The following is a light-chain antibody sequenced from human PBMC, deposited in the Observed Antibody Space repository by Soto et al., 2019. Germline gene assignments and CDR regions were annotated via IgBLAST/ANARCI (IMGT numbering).Light chain of an antibody. J-gene: IGKJ2*01. CDR1: QSVNNNY. CDR2: GAS. CDR3: QQYGSSQYT. Sequence: EIVLTQSPGTLSLSPGERATLSCRASQSVNNNYLAWYQQKPGQAPRPLIYGASSRATGIPDRFSGSGSGTDFTLTISRLEPEDFAVHYCQQYGSSQYTFGQGTKLEIK. V-gene: IGKV3-20*01.